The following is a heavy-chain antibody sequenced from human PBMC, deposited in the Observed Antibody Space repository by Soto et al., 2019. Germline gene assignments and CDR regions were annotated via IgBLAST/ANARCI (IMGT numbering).Heavy chain of an antibody. CDR2: IGGGGGST. D-gene: IGHD3-10*01. Sequence: RLSSASSTFTVRRYAMNLGRQARGKGLEWVSAIGGGGGSTSYADSVKGRFTISRDNSKNTLYLQMNRLRAEDTAVYYCAKATVKGEGYYYYYGTDVWGQGTTVTVSS. J-gene: IGHJ6*02. CDR3: AKATVKGEGYYYYYGTDV. CDR1: TFTVRRYA. V-gene: IGHV3-23*01.